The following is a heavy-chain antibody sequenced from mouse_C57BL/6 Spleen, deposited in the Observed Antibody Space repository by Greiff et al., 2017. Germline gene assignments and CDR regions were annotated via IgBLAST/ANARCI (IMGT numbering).Heavy chain of an antibody. CDR1: GFTFSDYG. V-gene: IGHV5-17*01. Sequence: EVKLMESGGGLVKPGGSLKLSCAASGFTFSDYGMHWVRQAPEKGLEWVAYISSGSSTIYYADTVKGRFTISRDTAKNTLFLQMTSLRSEDTAMYYCAPSYGSSYVEDYYAMDYWGQGTSVTVSS. D-gene: IGHD1-1*01. CDR3: APSYGSSYVEDYYAMDY. J-gene: IGHJ4*01. CDR2: ISSGSSTI.